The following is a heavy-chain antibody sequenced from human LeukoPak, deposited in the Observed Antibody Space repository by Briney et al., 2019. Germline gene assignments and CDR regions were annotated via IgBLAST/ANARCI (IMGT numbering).Heavy chain of an antibody. V-gene: IGHV3-11*04. Sequence: GGSLRLSCTVSGFTVSSNSMSWVRQAPGKGLEWVSYISSSGSSIYYADSVKGRFTISRDNAKNSLYLQMNSLRAEDTAVYYCAELGITMIGGVWGKGTTVTISS. J-gene: IGHJ6*04. CDR3: AELGITMIGGV. D-gene: IGHD3-10*02. CDR2: ISSSGSSI. CDR1: GFTVSSNS.